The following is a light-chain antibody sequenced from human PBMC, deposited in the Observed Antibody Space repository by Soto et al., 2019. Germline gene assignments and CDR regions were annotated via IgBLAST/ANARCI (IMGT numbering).Light chain of an antibody. J-gene: IGKJ1*01. CDR2: GAS. V-gene: IGKV3-20*01. CDR1: QSVSSSY. CDR3: QQYGSSPLT. Sequence: ELVLTQSPGTMSLSPGERATLSCRASQSVSSSYLAWYQQKPGQAPRILIYGASSRATGIPDRFSGSGSGTDFTLTISILEPEDFAEYYCQQYGSSPLTFGQGTKVEIK.